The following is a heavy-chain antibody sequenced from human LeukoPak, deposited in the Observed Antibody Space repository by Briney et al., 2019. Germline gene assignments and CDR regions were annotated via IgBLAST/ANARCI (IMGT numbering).Heavy chain of an antibody. V-gene: IGHV3-23*01. CDR2: ISGSGGST. J-gene: IGHJ4*02. CDR1: GFTFSSYA. D-gene: IGHD4-17*01. Sequence: QTGGSLRLSCAASGFTFSSYAMSWVRQAPGKGLEWVSVISGSGGSTYYADSVKGRFTISRDSSKNTLYLQMNSLRAEDTAVCYCAKDRTMVTTPFDYWGQGTLVTVSS. CDR3: AKDRTMVTTPFDY.